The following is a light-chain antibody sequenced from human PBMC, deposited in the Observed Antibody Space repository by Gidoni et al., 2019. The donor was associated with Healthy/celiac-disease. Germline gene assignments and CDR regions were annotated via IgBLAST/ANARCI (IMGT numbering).Light chain of an antibody. V-gene: IGKV3-11*01. Sequence: EIVLTQSPATLSLSPGERATLSCRASQSVSSYLAWYQQKPGQAPRLLIYDASNRAPGIPARFSGSGSWTDFTLTISSLEPEDFAVYYCQQRSNWPPVTFGGGTKVEIK. CDR1: QSVSSY. CDR2: DAS. J-gene: IGKJ4*01. CDR3: QQRSNWPPVT.